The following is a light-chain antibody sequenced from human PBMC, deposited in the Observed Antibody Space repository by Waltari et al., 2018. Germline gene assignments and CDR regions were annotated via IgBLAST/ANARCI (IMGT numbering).Light chain of an antibody. Sequence: EIVMTQSPATLSVSPGERATLSCRASQSVSSNLAWYQQKPGQSPRLSIYDASIRATWIPARFSGSGSGTEFTLTIGSLQSEDFAVYYCQQYSNWWTFGQGTKVEIE. CDR2: DAS. V-gene: IGKV3-15*01. CDR3: QQYSNWWT. CDR1: QSVSSN. J-gene: IGKJ1*01.